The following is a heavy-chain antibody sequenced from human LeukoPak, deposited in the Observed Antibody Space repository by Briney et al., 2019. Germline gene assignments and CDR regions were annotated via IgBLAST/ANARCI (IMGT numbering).Heavy chain of an antibody. CDR1: GGSISSGDYY. Sequence: SETLSLTCTVSGGSISSGDYYCSWIRQPPGQGLEWIGYIYYSGSTYYNPSLKSQVTISVDTSKNQFSLKLSSVTAADTAVYYCAGTSYYFDYWGQGTLVTVSS. J-gene: IGHJ4*02. V-gene: IGHV4-30-4*01. CDR3: AGTSYYFDY. D-gene: IGHD1-1*01. CDR2: IYYSGST.